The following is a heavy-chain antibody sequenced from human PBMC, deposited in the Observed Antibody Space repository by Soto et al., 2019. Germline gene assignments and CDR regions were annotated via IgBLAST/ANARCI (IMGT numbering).Heavy chain of an antibody. CDR3: ARDRKYGPIRGYYYYYGMDV. V-gene: IGHV3-7*03. D-gene: IGHD3-10*01. CDR1: GFTFSSYW. CDR2: IKQDGSEK. J-gene: IGHJ6*02. Sequence: GGSLRLSCAASGFTFSSYWMSWVRQAPGKGLEWVANIKQDGSEKYYVDSVKGRFTISRDNAKNSLYLQMNSLRAEDTAVYYCARDRKYGPIRGYYYYYGMDVWGQGTTVTSP.